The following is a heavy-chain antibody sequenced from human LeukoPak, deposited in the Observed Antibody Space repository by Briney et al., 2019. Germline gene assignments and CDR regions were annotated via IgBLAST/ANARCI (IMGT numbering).Heavy chain of an antibody. Sequence: PSETLSLTCTVSGGSISSYYLSWIRQPPGKGLEWIGYIYYSGSTNYNPHHKCRDTISVDTSKNQFSLKLSSVRSADTAVYCCARGKAPWQQLPNRGQGTLVTVSS. CDR1: GGSISSYY. V-gene: IGHV4-59*01. J-gene: IGHJ4*02. CDR2: IYYSGST. CDR3: ARGKAPWQQLPN. D-gene: IGHD6-13*01.